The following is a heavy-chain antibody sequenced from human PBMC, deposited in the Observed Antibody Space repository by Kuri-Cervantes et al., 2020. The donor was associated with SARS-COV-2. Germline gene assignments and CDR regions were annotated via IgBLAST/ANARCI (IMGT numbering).Heavy chain of an antibody. D-gene: IGHD3/OR15-3a*01. CDR1: GFTFSDYY. V-gene: IGHV3-7*01. CDR3: ARDGLQEWADY. Sequence: GESLKISCAASGFTFSDYYMSWIRQAPGKGLEWVANIKQDGSEKYYVDSVKGRFTISRDNAKNSLYLQMNSLRAEDTAVYHCARDGLQEWADYWGQGTLVTVSS. J-gene: IGHJ4*02. CDR2: IKQDGSEK.